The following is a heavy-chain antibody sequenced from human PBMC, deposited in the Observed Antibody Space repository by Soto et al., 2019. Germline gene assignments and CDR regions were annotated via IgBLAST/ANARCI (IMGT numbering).Heavy chain of an antibody. Sequence: QVQLVESGGGVVQPGKSLRLSCDVSGFPLTDYGMHWVRQAPGKGLEWVAVIWFDESRKYYADSVKGRFTISRDTSKNTVSLQMNSLRVEDTAVYYCASERGSSYFDYRGQGTLVTVSS. CDR2: IWFDESRK. J-gene: IGHJ4*02. CDR3: ASERGSSYFDY. V-gene: IGHV3-33*01. D-gene: IGHD1-26*01. CDR1: GFPLTDYG.